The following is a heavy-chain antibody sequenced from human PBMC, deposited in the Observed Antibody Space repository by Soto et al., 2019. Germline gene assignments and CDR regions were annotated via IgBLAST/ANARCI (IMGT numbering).Heavy chain of an antibody. CDR3: ARDSGAKLSSS. CDR2: IVPIYRTA. D-gene: IGHD6-13*01. Sequence: SVKVSCKASGGTFSSYRINWVRQAPGQGLEWVGGIVPIYRTADYAQKFQGRVTITADESARTAYMELRSLKSQDTAVYYCARDSGAKLSSSWGQGTLVTVSS. CDR1: GGTFSSYR. V-gene: IGHV1-69*13. J-gene: IGHJ4*02.